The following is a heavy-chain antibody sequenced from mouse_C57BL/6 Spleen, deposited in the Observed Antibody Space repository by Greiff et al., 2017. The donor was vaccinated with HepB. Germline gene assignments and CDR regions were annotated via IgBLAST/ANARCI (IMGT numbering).Heavy chain of an antibody. D-gene: IGHD1-1*01. CDR1: GYTFTSYG. Sequence: VQLQQSGAELARPGASVKLSCKASGYTFTSYGISWVKQRTGQGLEWIGEIYPRSGNTYYNEKFKGKATLTADKSSSTAYMELRSLTSEDSAVYFCAREGTSYGTLYYFDYWDQGTTLTVSS. V-gene: IGHV1-81*01. CDR3: AREGTSYGTLYYFDY. J-gene: IGHJ2*01. CDR2: IYPRSGNT.